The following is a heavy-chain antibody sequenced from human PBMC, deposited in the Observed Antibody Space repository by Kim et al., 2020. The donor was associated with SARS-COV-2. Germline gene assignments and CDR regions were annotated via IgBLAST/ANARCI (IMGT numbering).Heavy chain of an antibody. D-gene: IGHD3-9*01. V-gene: IGHV4-34*01. Sequence: LKSRVTISVDTSKNQFSRKLSSVTAADTAVYYCARGSLRYFDWLSYYFDYWGQGTLVTVSS. CDR3: ARGSLRYFDWLSYYFDY. J-gene: IGHJ4*02.